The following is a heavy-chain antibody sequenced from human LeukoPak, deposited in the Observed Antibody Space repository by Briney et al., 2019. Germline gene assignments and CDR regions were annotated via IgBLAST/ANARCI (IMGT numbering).Heavy chain of an antibody. CDR3: ARHLSSGSGNYHFDY. D-gene: IGHD3-10*01. CDR2: VYPGDSDT. J-gene: IGHJ4*02. CDR1: GYSFANHW. Sequence: GESLKISCQGSGYSFANHWIGWVRQMPGKGLEWMGVVYPGDSDTRYSPSFQGQVTMSADKSISTAYLQWSSLKASDTAMYFCARHLSSGSGNYHFDYWGQGTLVTVSS. V-gene: IGHV5-51*01.